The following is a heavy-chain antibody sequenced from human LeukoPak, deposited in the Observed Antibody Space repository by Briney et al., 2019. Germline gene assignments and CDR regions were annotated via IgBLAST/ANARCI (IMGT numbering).Heavy chain of an antibody. D-gene: IGHD6-19*01. Sequence: GGSLRLSCAASGFTFSSYSMNWVRQAPGKGLEWVSSISSSSSYIYYADSVKGRFTISRDNAKNSLYLQMNSLRAEDTAAYYCARWKVAGHFDYWGQGTLVTVSS. CDR1: GFTFSSYS. CDR2: ISSSSSYI. CDR3: ARWKVAGHFDY. J-gene: IGHJ4*02. V-gene: IGHV3-21*01.